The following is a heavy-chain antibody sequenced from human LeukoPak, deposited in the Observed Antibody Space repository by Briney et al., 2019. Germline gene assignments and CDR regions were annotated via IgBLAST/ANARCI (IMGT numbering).Heavy chain of an antibody. V-gene: IGHV3-48*02. CDR2: ISANGSSI. CDR1: GFTFSSYN. J-gene: IGHJ4*02. Sequence: GGSLRLSCTASGFTFSSYNMNWVRQAPGKGLEWLSYISANGSSIYHADSVKGRFTISRDNAKNTLYLQMNRLRDEDTAVYFCTRESGSGSYSDYWGQGTLVTVSS. CDR3: TRESGSGSYSDY. D-gene: IGHD1-26*01.